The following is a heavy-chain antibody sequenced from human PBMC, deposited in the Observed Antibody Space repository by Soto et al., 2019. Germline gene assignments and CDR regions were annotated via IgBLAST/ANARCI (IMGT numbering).Heavy chain of an antibody. D-gene: IGHD2-2*01. Sequence: SETLSLTCTVSGGSISSSSYYWGWIRQPPGKGLEWIGSIYYSGSTYYNKSLKSRVTISVDTSKNQYSMKLSYETAADTAVYFCARTPYCSSTSCYGGDYYYGMDVWGQGTTVT. CDR3: ARTPYCSSTSCYGGDYYYGMDV. J-gene: IGHJ6*02. CDR2: IYYSGST. CDR1: GGSISSSSYY. V-gene: IGHV4-39*01.